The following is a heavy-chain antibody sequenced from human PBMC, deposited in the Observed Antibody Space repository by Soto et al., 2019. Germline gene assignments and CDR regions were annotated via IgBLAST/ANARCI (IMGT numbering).Heavy chain of an antibody. CDR1: GYTFTRYD. CDR2: MNPNSGNT. J-gene: IGHJ4*02. Sequence: ASLKVSCKTSGYTFTRYDINWVLQATGQGLEWMGWMNPNSGNTGYAQKFRGRVTMTSNTSIRTAYMELSSLRSEDTAVYYCARGLYGYNYGAYWGQGTLVTVSS. CDR3: ARGLYGYNYGAY. V-gene: IGHV1-8*01. D-gene: IGHD5-12*01.